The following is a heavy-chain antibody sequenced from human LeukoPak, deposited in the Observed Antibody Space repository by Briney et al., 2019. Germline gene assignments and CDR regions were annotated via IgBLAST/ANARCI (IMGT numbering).Heavy chain of an antibody. CDR1: RYTFTNYA. CDR2: ISAYNGNT. CDR3: ARGLEWLTRRHTWFDP. V-gene: IGHV1-18*01. D-gene: IGHD3-3*01. Sequence: ASVKVSCKASRYTFTNYAFTWVRQAPGQGLEWMGCISAYNGNTNYAQKLQGRVTMTTDTSTSTAYMELRSLRSDDTAVYYCARGLEWLTRRHTWFDPWGQGTLVTVSS. J-gene: IGHJ5*02.